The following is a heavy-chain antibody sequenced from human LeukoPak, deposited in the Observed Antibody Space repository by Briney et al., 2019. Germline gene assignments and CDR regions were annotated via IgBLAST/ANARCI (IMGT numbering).Heavy chain of an antibody. CDR2: IRSKAYGGTT. CDR1: GFTFGDYA. CDR3: TRSPSGWYNY. D-gene: IGHD6-19*01. Sequence: GGSLRLSCTASGFTFGDYAMSWVRQAPGKGLEWVGFIRSKAYGGTTEYAAPVKGRFTISRDDSKSIAYLQMNSLKTEDTAVYYCTRSPSGWYNYWGQGTLVTVSS. V-gene: IGHV3-49*04. J-gene: IGHJ4*02.